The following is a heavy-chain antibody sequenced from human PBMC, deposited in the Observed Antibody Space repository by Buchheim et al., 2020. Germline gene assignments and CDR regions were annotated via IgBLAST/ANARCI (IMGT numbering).Heavy chain of an antibody. CDR3: ARLGPYDYVWGSYRNDAFDI. D-gene: IGHD3-16*02. Sequence: QVQLQESGPGLVKPSETLSLTCTVSGGSISSYYWSWIRQPPGKGLEWIGYIYYSGSTNYNPSLKSRVTISVDTSKNQFSLKLSSVTAADTAVYYCARLGPYDYVWGSYRNDAFDIWGQGT. V-gene: IGHV4-59*08. J-gene: IGHJ3*02. CDR2: IYYSGST. CDR1: GGSISSYY.